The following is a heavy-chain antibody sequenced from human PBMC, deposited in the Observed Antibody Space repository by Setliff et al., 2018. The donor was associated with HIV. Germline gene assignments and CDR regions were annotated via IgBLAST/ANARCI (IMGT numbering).Heavy chain of an antibody. CDR3: ASDIVATYSHFAY. J-gene: IGHJ4*02. V-gene: IGHV1-69-2*01. CDR2: VDPEDGET. Sequence: ASVKVSCKASGYTFTDYYIHWVQLAPGKGLEWMGRVDPEDGETIYAEKFRGRVTITADMSTDTAYMELRSLRYEDTAIYYCASDIVATYSHFAYWGQGTLVTAPQ. CDR1: GYTFTDYY. D-gene: IGHD5-12*01.